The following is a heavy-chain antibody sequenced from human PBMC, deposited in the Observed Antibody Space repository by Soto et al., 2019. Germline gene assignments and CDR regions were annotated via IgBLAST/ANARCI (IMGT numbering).Heavy chain of an antibody. J-gene: IGHJ4*02. CDR2: ISAYNGNT. CDR1: GYTFTSYG. CDR3: ATERVAGTGDFDY. V-gene: IGHV1-18*01. Sequence: GASVKVSCKASGYTFTSYGISWVRQATGQGLEWMGWISAYNGNTNYAQKLQGRATMTEDTSTDTAYMELSSLRSEDTAVYYCATERVAGTGDFDYWCQGSLVTVS. D-gene: IGHD6-19*01.